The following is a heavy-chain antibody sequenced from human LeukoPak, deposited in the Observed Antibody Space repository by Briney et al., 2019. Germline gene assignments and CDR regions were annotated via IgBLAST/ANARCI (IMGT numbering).Heavy chain of an antibody. Sequence: PGRSLRLSCAASGFTFSTHAMHWVRQAPGKGLEWVAVISYDGSNKFYADSVKGRFTISRDNSKNTLYLQMNSLRAEDTAVYYCAQDYYGSGGQGTLVTVSS. CDR1: GFTFSTHA. CDR3: AQDYYGS. CDR2: ISYDGSNK. V-gene: IGHV3-30*18. D-gene: IGHD3-10*01. J-gene: IGHJ4*02.